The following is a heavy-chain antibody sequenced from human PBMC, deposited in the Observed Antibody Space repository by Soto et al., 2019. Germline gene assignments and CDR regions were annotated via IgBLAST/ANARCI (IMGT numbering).Heavy chain of an antibody. CDR3: ARGPRSPYYFDY. Sequence: QPGGSLRLSCAASGFTFSSYAMHWVRQAPGKGLEWVAVISYDGSNKYYADSVKGRFTISRDNSKNTLYLQMNSLRAEDTAVYYCARGPRSPYYFDYWGQGTLVTVSS. CDR1: GFTFSSYA. J-gene: IGHJ4*02. CDR2: ISYDGSNK. V-gene: IGHV3-30-3*01.